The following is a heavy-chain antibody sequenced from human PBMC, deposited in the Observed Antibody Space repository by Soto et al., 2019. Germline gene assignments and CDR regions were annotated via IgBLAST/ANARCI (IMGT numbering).Heavy chain of an antibody. V-gene: IGHV1-8*01. Sequence: QVQLLQSGAEVKKPGASLKVSCKASGYTFTSHDINWMRQTTGQGLEWMGWMNPNSGHTNYAQKFQGRVTMTRDTSISTAYMELTNLRSEDTAIYYCASDMSTTWGQGTLVTASS. CDR3: ASDMSTT. CDR1: GYTFTSHD. CDR2: MNPNSGHT. D-gene: IGHD2-2*01. J-gene: IGHJ5*02.